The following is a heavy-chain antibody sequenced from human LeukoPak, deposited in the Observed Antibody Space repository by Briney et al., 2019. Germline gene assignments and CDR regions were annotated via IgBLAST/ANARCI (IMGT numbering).Heavy chain of an antibody. Sequence: ASVKVSCXASGYTFTSYYMHWVPQAPGHGLEWMGIINPSGGSTSYAQKFQGRVTMTRDTSTSTVHMELSSLRSEDTAVYYCASIAYSGYADYWGQGTLVTVSS. CDR2: INPSGGST. J-gene: IGHJ4*02. CDR1: GYTFTSYY. CDR3: ASIAYSGYADY. V-gene: IGHV1-46*01. D-gene: IGHD5-12*01.